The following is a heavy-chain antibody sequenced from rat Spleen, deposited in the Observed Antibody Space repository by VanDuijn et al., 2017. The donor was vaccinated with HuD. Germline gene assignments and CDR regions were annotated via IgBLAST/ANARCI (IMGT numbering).Heavy chain of an antibody. V-gene: IGHV5-31*01. D-gene: IGHD1-11*01. Sequence: EVQLVESGGGLVQPGRSLKLSCVASGFTFNNYWMTCIRQSPGKGLEWVASITNISGKTLYPDSVKGRFTITRDNAKSTLFLQMNSLKSEDTPTYYCARQRGGFAYWGQGTLVTVSS. CDR1: GFTFNNYW. CDR2: ITNISGKT. CDR3: ARQRGGFAY. J-gene: IGHJ3*01.